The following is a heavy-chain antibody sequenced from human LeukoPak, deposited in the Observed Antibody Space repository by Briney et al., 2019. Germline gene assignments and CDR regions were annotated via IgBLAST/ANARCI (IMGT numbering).Heavy chain of an antibody. V-gene: IGHV3-21*01. Sequence: GGSLRLSCAASGFTFSSYSMNWVRQAPGKGLEWVSSISSSSSYIYYADSVKGRFTISRDNAKNSLYLQMNSLRAEDTAVYYCARGTQLRFLEWLWYFDYWGQGTLVTVSS. D-gene: IGHD3-3*01. CDR3: ARGTQLRFLEWLWYFDY. CDR1: GFTFSSYS. CDR2: ISSSSSYI. J-gene: IGHJ4*02.